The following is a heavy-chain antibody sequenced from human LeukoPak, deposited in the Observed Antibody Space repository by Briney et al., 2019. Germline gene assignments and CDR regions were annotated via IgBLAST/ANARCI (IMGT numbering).Heavy chain of an antibody. CDR2: IYYSGST. D-gene: IGHD5-24*01. Sequence: SGTLSLTCTVSGGSISSSSYYWGWIRQPPGKGLEWIGSIYYSGSTYYNPSLKSRVTISVDTSKNQFSLKLSSVTAADTAVYYCARDGDGYNYRGVDYWGQGTLVTVSS. J-gene: IGHJ4*02. CDR1: GGSISSSSYY. V-gene: IGHV4-39*07. CDR3: ARDGDGYNYRGVDY.